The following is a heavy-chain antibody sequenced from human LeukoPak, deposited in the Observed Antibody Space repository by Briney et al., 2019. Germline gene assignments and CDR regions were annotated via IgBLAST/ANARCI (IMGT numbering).Heavy chain of an antibody. Sequence: GGSLRLSCAASGFTFSNYYMSWIRQAPGKGLEWVSYISSSGSTIYYPSPVNGRFTIFGANAKNFLQLQMTILAAETTAEYYCAREIGYYDILTGLYPGAFDIWGQGTMVTVPS. J-gene: IGHJ3*02. CDR1: GFTFSNYY. D-gene: IGHD3-9*01. CDR2: ISSSGSTI. CDR3: AREIGYYDILTGLYPGAFDI. V-gene: IGHV3-11*01.